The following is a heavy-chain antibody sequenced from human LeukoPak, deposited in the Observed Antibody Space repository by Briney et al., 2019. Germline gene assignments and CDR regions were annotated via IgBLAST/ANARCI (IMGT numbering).Heavy chain of an antibody. CDR1: GFTFGSYW. J-gene: IGHJ4*02. D-gene: IGHD1-14*01. CDR3: GREKNLGT. V-gene: IGHV3-7*05. CDR2: IKEDGSDK. Sequence: PGGTLRLSCAASGFTFGSYWMSWVRHAPGKRLDWVATIKEDGSDKYYVDSVKGRFTISRDNVKNSVYLQMNSLRAEDTAVYYCGREKNLGTWGQGTLVTVSS.